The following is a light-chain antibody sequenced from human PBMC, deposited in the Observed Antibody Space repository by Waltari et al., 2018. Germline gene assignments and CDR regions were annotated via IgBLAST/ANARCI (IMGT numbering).Light chain of an antibody. Sequence: QSALTQPASVSGSPAQSITISCTGPSSDVGGYKYFSWYQQYPGKAPKLMIYNVIGRPSGVSDRFSGSKSGDMASLTISGLQAEDEADYFCSSYTSSNTLVFGGGTKLTVL. J-gene: IGLJ3*02. V-gene: IGLV2-14*03. CDR1: SSDVGGYKY. CDR3: SSYTSSNTLV. CDR2: NVI.